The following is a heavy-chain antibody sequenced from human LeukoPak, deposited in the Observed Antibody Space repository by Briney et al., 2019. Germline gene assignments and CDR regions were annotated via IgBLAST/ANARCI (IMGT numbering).Heavy chain of an antibody. CDR1: GFTVSDNY. J-gene: IGHJ4*02. CDR3: GRDSVVVAPAAPDY. CDR2: FYSGGST. Sequence: GGSLRLSCAASGFTVSDNYMSWVRQAPGKGLEWVSVFYSGGSTRYADSVKGRFTISRDNSKNTLYLQLNSLRAEDTAVYYCGRDSVVVAPAAPDYWGQGALVTVSS. V-gene: IGHV3-66*01. D-gene: IGHD2-2*01.